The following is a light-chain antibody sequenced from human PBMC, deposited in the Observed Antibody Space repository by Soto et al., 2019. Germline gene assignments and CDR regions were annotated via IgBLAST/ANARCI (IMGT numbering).Light chain of an antibody. CDR1: SSDVGGYIY. Sequence: QSALTQPRSVSGSPGQSVTISCTGTSSDVGGYIYVSWYQHHPGKVPKLLIYEVTNRPSGVSSRFSGSKSGNTASLTISGLQAEDEADYYCSSYSSGSTLVVFGGGTKVTVL. CDR2: EVT. V-gene: IGLV2-14*01. J-gene: IGLJ2*01. CDR3: SSYSSGSTLVV.